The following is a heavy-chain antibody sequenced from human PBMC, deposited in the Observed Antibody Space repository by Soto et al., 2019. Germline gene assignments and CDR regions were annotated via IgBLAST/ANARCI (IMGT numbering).Heavy chain of an antibody. D-gene: IGHD2-8*01. CDR1: GGSFSGYY. CDR3: ARASLVLMVYAILD. V-gene: IGHV4-34*01. Sequence: SETLSLTCAVYGGSFSGYYWSWIRQPPGKGLEWIGEINHSGSTNYNPSLKSRVTISVDTSKNQFSLKLSSVTAADTAVYYCARASLVLMVYAILDWGQGTLVTSPQ. CDR2: INHSGST. J-gene: IGHJ4*02.